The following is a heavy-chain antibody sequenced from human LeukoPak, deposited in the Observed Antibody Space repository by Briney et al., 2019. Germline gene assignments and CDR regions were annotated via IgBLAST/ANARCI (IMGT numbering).Heavy chain of an antibody. CDR3: ARHDGEGSGSLSY. Sequence: PSETLSLTCTVSGGSISGYYWSWIRQPPGKGLEWIGYIYHSGSTNYNPSLKSRVTISLDTSKNQFSLKLSSVTAADTAVYYCARHDGEGSGSLSYWGQGTLVTVSS. D-gene: IGHD3-10*01. CDR1: GGSISGYY. CDR2: IYHSGST. V-gene: IGHV4-59*08. J-gene: IGHJ4*02.